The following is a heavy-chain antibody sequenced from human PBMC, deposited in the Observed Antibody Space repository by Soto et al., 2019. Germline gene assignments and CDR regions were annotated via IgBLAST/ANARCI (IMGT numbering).Heavy chain of an antibody. CDR3: ARDLSKGGYFDY. Sequence: GGSLRLSCEVSGFTFSAYGMHWVRQAPGTGLEWVALIWRDGSNTYYSDSVKGRFTISGDNSKNTLYLQMNSLGADETAVYYCARDLSKGGYFDYWGQGTLVTVS. V-gene: IGHV3-33*01. J-gene: IGHJ4*02. CDR2: IWRDGSNT. CDR1: GFTFSAYG.